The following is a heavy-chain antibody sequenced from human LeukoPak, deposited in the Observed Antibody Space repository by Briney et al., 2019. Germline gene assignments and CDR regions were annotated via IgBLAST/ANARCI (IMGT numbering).Heavy chain of an antibody. CDR1: GFTFSSYG. J-gene: IGHJ4*02. CDR3: AKSNYYYDSSGYYELCY. Sequence: AGSLRLSCAASGFTFSSYGMHWVRQAPGKGLEWVAFIRYDGSNKYYAASVKGRFTVSGDNSKNTLNPQMNSLRAEDTAVYYCAKSNYYYDSSGYYELCYWGQGPLVTVSS. D-gene: IGHD3-22*01. CDR2: IRYDGSNK. V-gene: IGHV3-30*02.